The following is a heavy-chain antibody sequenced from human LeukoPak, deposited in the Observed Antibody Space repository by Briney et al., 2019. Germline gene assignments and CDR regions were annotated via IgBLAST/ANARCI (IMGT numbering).Heavy chain of an antibody. CDR3: ARTSSSSSFYYYYYYYMDV. Sequence: GGSLRLSCAASGFTVSSNYMSWVRQAPGKGLEWVSVIYSGGSTYYADSVKGRFTISRDNSKNTLYLQMNSLRAEDTAVYYCARTSSSSSFYYYYYYYMDVWGKGTTVTVSS. J-gene: IGHJ6*03. CDR2: IYSGGST. D-gene: IGHD6-6*01. V-gene: IGHV3-53*01. CDR1: GFTVSSNY.